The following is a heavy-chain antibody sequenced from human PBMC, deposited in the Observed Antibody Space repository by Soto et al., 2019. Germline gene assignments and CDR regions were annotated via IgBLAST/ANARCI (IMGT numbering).Heavy chain of an antibody. D-gene: IGHD6-19*01. Sequence: PGGSKRLSCAAAGFTCSGYGVSWVRQAPGKGLEWVANIKQDGSEKYYVDSVKGRFTISRDNAKNTLYLQMNSLRAEDTAVYYCAVAVAGPTAIGYWGQGTLVTVSS. CDR2: IKQDGSEK. CDR3: AVAVAGPTAIGY. CDR1: GFTCSGYG. J-gene: IGHJ4*02. V-gene: IGHV3-7*01.